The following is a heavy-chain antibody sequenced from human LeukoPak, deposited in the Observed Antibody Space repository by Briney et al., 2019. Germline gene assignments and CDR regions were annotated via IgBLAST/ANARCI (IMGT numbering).Heavy chain of an antibody. J-gene: IGHJ4*02. Sequence: QTGGSLRLSCAASGFTFSSYAMSWVRQAPGKGLEWVSAISGSGGSTYYADYVKGRFTISRDNSKNTLYLQMNSLRAEDTAVYYCAKDRDMGYYDFWSGYVPPLGYWGQGTLVTVSS. CDR3: AKDRDMGYYDFWSGYVPPLGY. D-gene: IGHD3-3*01. V-gene: IGHV3-23*01. CDR2: ISGSGGST. CDR1: GFTFSSYA.